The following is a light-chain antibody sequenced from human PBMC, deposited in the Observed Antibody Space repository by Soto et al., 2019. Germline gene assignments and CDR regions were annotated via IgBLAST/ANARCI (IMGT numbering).Light chain of an antibody. V-gene: IGKV3-20*01. CDR2: GAS. CDR3: QRSGTLPGT. J-gene: IGKJ1*01. Sequence: EIVLTQSPGTLFLSPGERATLSCRASQSVSSSYLAWYQQKPGQAPRLLIYGASSRATVIPDRFSGSGSGTDFTLTISRLEPEDFAVYSCQRSGTLPGTFGQGTKVEIK. CDR1: QSVSSSY.